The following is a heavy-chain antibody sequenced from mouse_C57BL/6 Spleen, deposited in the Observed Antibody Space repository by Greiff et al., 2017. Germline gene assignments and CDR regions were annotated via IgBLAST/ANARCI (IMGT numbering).Heavy chain of an antibody. CDR1: GYAFSSSW. CDR2: IYPGDGDT. CDR3: ARDGDGYCPAWFAY. V-gene: IGHV1-82*01. Sequence: QVQLQQSGPELVKPGASVKLSCKASGYAFSSSWMNWVKQTPGKGLEWIGRIYPGDGDTYYNGKFKGKATMTADKSSSTAYMQLSSLTSEDSAVYCCARDGDGYCPAWFAYWGRDTLVTVSA. J-gene: IGHJ3*01. D-gene: IGHD2-3*01.